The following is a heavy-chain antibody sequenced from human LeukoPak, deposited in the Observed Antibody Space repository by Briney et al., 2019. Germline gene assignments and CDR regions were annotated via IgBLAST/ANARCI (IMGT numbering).Heavy chain of an antibody. Sequence: GRSLRLSCAASGFSLSTFNMNCARQAPGNGLEWVSCISGTGSVYYAASVRGRFTISRDNAGNSLSLQLNSLRTEDTAVYFCARDLSGSSWYALDSWGQGSLVTVSS. CDR1: GFSLSTFN. D-gene: IGHD6-13*01. CDR2: ISGTGSV. J-gene: IGHJ5*01. V-gene: IGHV3-69-1*01. CDR3: ARDLSGSSWYALDS.